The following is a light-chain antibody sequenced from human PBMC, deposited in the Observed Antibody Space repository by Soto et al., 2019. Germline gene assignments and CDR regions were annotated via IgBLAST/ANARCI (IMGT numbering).Light chain of an antibody. CDR1: QSVSSNY. CDR2: GAS. Sequence: EILMTQSPATLSVSPGERVTLSCRASQSVSSNYLAWYQQKPGQAPRLLIYGASTRATGVPDRFSGSGSGTDFTLTISRLEPEDFALYYCQQRSNWPPEITFGQGTRLEI. V-gene: IGKV3D-20*02. J-gene: IGKJ5*01. CDR3: QQRSNWPPEIT.